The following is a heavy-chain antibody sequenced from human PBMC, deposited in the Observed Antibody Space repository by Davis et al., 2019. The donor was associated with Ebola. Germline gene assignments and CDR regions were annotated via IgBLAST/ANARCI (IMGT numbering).Heavy chain of an antibody. J-gene: IGHJ6*02. V-gene: IGHV3-21*01. CDR2: ISSSSSYI. CDR1: GFTFSSYS. Sequence: PWGSLRLSCAASGFTFSSYSMNWVRQAPGKGLEWVSSISSSSSYIYYADSVKGRFTISRDNAKKSLYLQMNSLRAEDTAVYYCARADSSFTDYYYYGMDVWGQGTTVTVSS. CDR3: ARADSSFTDYYYYGMDV. D-gene: IGHD6-6*01.